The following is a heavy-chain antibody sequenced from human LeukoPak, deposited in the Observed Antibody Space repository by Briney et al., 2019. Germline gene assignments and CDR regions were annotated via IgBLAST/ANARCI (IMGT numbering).Heavy chain of an antibody. CDR1: GGSISSGDYY. D-gene: IGHD3-10*01. CDR2: IYYSGST. CDR3: ARFYGSGSNFDY. Sequence: SETLSLTCIVSGGSISSGDYYWSWIRQPPGKGLEWIGYIYYSGSTYYTPSLKSRVTISVDTSKNQFSLKLSSVTAADTAVYYCARFYGSGSNFDYWGQGTLVTVSS. V-gene: IGHV4-30-4*01. J-gene: IGHJ4*02.